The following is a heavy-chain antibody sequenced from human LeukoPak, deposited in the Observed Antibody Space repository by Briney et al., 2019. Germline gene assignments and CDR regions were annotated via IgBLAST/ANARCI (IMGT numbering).Heavy chain of an antibody. CDR1: GFTFSSYA. D-gene: IGHD1-1*01. Sequence: GGSLRLSCAASGFTFSSYAMHWVRQAPGKGLEYVSAISSNGGSTYYANSVKGRFTISRDNSKNTLYLQMGSLRAGDMAVYYCAREGQLEPFDYWGQGTLVTVSS. J-gene: IGHJ4*02. V-gene: IGHV3-64*01. CDR2: ISSNGGST. CDR3: AREGQLEPFDY.